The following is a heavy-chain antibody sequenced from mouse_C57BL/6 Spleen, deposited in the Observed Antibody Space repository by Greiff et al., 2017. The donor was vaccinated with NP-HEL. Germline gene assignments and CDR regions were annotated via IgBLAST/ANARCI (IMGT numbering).Heavy chain of an antibody. CDR1: GYTFTSYS. CDR3: AKEAYYSNYDY. D-gene: IGHD2-5*01. CDR2: IDPSDSET. Sequence: QVQLQQSGAELVRPGSSVKLSCKASGYTFTSYSMHWVKQRPIQGLEWIGNIDPSDSETHYNQKFKDKATLTVDKSSSPAYMQLSSLTSEDSAVYYCAKEAYYSNYDYWGQGTTLTVSS. J-gene: IGHJ2*01. V-gene: IGHV1-52*01.